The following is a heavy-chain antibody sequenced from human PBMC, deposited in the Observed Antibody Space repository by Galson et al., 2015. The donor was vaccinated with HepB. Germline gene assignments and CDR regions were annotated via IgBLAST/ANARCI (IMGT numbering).Heavy chain of an antibody. V-gene: IGHV1-69*06. Sequence: SVKVSGKASGGTFSSYVISWVRQAPGQGLEWMGEIIPIFGRGNYARKFQGRVTISADKSTSTAYMELISLRSEDTAVYYCATGGDCSGGSCHEGHWGQGTLVTVSS. CDR1: GGTFSSYV. CDR2: IIPIFGRG. CDR3: ATGGDCSGGSCHEGH. J-gene: IGHJ4*02. D-gene: IGHD2-15*01.